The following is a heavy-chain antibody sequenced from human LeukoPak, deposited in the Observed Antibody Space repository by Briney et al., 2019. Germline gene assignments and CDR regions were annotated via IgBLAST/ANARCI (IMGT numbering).Heavy chain of an antibody. CDR2: INPNSGGT. CDR1: GYTFTGYY. Sequence: GASVKVSCKASGYTFTGYYMHWVRQAPGQGLEWMGWINPNSGGTNYAQKFQGRVTMTRDTSISTAYVELSRLRSDDTAVYYCARERVGDTAYYYYGMDVWGQGTTVTVSS. J-gene: IGHJ6*02. D-gene: IGHD5-18*01. CDR3: ARERVGDTAYYYYGMDV. V-gene: IGHV1-2*02.